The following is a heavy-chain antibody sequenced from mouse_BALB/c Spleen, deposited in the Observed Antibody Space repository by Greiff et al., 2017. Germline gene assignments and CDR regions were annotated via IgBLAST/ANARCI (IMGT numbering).Heavy chain of an antibody. V-gene: IGHV1-87*01. CDR1: GYTFTSYW. CDR3: ARGYGSWFAY. Sequence: QVQLKQSGAELARPGASVKLSCKASGYTFTSYWMQWVKQRPGQGLEWIGAIYPGDGDTRYTQKFKGKATLTADKSSSTAYMQLSSLASEDSAVYYCARGYGSWFAYWGQGTLVTVSA. J-gene: IGHJ3*01. CDR2: IYPGDGDT. D-gene: IGHD2-2*01.